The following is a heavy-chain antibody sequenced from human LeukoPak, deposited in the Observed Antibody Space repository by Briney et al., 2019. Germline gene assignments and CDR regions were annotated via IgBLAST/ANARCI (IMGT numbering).Heavy chain of an antibody. D-gene: IGHD2-2*01. CDR3: AKRGDCSGTCTYDY. CDR2: VGGSGVKT. Sequence: GGSLRLSCAASGFTFSNYAMGWVRQAPGKGLEWVSIVGGSGVKTYYADSVKGRFTISRDNSKNTVYLQMNSLRAEDTAVYYCAKRGDCSGTCTYDYWGQGTLVTVSS. V-gene: IGHV3-23*01. J-gene: IGHJ4*02. CDR1: GFTFSNYA.